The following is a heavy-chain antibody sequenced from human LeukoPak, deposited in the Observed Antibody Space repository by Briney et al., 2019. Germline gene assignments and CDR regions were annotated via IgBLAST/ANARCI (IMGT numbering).Heavy chain of an antibody. CDR3: ARDRAAAGFQH. Sequence: SETLSLTCTVSDDSISDYYRGWIRQPPGKGLEWIGYIHNSGTSTYNLSLKSRVTISADTSKNQFSLKLNSMTTADTAVYYCARDRAAAGFQHWGQGTLVTVSS. CDR1: DDSISDYY. CDR2: IHNSGTS. D-gene: IGHD6-13*01. V-gene: IGHV4-59*01. J-gene: IGHJ1*01.